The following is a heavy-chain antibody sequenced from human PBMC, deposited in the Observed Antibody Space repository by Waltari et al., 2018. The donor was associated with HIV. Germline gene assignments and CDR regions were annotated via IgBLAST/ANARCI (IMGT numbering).Heavy chain of an antibody. Sequence: EVQLVESGGGLVQPGGSLRLSCAASGFPVSGTYMSWGRQAPGKGLEWVSLIYTGGSTYYADSVKGRFTISRDNSKNTLYLQMNSLRAEDTAVYYCASPDTTMVHGHYYFYHMDVWGQGTTVTVSS. V-gene: IGHV3-66*01. CDR3: ASPDTTMVHGHYYFYHMDV. CDR1: GFPVSGTY. CDR2: IYTGGST. J-gene: IGHJ6*02. D-gene: IGHD5-18*01.